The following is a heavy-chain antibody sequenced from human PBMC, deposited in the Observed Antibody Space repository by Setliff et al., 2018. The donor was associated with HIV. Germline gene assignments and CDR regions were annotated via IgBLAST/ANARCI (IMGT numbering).Heavy chain of an antibody. Sequence: GGSRLSCAASGFTFSSFGMHWVRQAPGKGLEWVSFIQYDGSNKYYADSVKGRFTISRDNSRNTLYLQMHSLTPEDTAVYYCAKDVARRLAAIGRRGFFDSWGQGTLVTVSS. CDR3: AKDVARRLAAIGRRGFFDS. V-gene: IGHV3-30*02. CDR1: GFTFSSFG. J-gene: IGHJ4*02. D-gene: IGHD6-13*01. CDR2: IQYDGSNK.